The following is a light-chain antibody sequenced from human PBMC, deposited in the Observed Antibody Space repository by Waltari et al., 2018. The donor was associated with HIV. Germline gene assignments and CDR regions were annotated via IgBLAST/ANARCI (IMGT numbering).Light chain of an antibody. CDR1: QSISGN. CDR2: GAS. V-gene: IGKV3-15*01. Sequence: EIVMTQSPATLSVSPGERATLSCRASQSISGNLAWYQQRRGQAPRLLVYGASIRASGIPARFSGSVSGPEFSLAVSSRQSEDFSIYYLRQCNNWSRAFGQGNKL. J-gene: IGKJ2*01. CDR3: RQCNNWSRA.